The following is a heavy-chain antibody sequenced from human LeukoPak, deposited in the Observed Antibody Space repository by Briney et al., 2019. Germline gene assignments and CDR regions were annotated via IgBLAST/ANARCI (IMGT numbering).Heavy chain of an antibody. CDR3: ARDNSVEDTAWWFDP. Sequence: ASVKVSCKASGYTFTSYYMHWVRQAPGQGLEWMGIINPSGGSTSYAKKFQGRGTMTRDMSTSTDYMELSSLRSEDTAVYYCARDNSVEDTAWWFDPWGQGTLVTVSS. V-gene: IGHV1-46*01. D-gene: IGHD4-23*01. CDR2: INPSGGST. J-gene: IGHJ5*02. CDR1: GYTFTSYY.